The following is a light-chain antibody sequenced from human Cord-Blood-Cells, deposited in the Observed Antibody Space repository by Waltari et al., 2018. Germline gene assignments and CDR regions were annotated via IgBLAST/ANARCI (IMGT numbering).Light chain of an antibody. CDR1: SSDVGCYNY. V-gene: IGLV2-14*01. Sequence: QSALTPPASVSGSPGQSITSSCTGTSSDVGCYNYVSWYQQHPGKAPKLIIYDVSKRPSGVSNRFSGSKSGNTASLTISGLQAEDEADYYCSSYTSSSTFVFGTGTKVTVL. CDR3: SSYTSSSTFV. CDR2: DVS. J-gene: IGLJ1*01.